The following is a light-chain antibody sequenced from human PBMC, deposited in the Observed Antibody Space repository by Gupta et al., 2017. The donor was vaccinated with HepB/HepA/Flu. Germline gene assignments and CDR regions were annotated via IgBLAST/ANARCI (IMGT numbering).Light chain of an antibody. CDR1: QSVSSY. Sequence: IVFTQSPATLSLSPGERATLSCRASQSVSSYLAWYQQKRGQAPRLLIYAASNRATGIPARFSGHGSGADFTLTISSLEPEDFAVYYCQQRSNWPLSFGGGTKVEIK. V-gene: IGKV3-11*01. CDR3: QQRSNWPLS. J-gene: IGKJ4*01. CDR2: AAS.